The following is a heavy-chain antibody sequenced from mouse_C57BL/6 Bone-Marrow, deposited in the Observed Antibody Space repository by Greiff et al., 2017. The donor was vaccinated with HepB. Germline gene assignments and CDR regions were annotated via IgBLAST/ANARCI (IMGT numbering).Heavy chain of an antibody. CDR1: GYTFSDYY. J-gene: IGHJ3*01. V-gene: IGHV1-26*01. CDR2: INPNNGGT. CDR3: ARSRGNYEGFAY. Sequence: VQLQQSGPELVKPGASVKISCKASGYTFSDYYMNWVKQSHGKSLEWIGDINPNNGGTSYNQKFKGKATLTVDKSSSTAYMELRSLTSEDSAVYYCARSRGNYEGFAYWGQGTLVTVSA. D-gene: IGHD2-1*01.